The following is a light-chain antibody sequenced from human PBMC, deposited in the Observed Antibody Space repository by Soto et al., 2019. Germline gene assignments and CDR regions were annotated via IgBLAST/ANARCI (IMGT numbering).Light chain of an antibody. CDR1: QSVSSY. CDR2: DAS. Sequence: EIVLTQSPATLSLSPGERATLSCRARQSVSSYLAWYQQKPGQAPRLLIYDASNRATDIPARFSGSGSGTDFTLTISSLDPEDFAVYYCQQRSSWPLTFGGGTKVEIK. J-gene: IGKJ4*01. V-gene: IGKV3-11*01. CDR3: QQRSSWPLT.